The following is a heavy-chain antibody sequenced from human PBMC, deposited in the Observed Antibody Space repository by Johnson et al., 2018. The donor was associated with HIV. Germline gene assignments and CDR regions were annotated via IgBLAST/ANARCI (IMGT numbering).Heavy chain of an antibody. CDR2: ISYDGSNK. CDR1: GFTFSDYY. D-gene: IGHD6-13*01. V-gene: IGHV3-30*03. CDR3: AREGLNSSSWYRMSAFDI. J-gene: IGHJ3*02. Sequence: QMMLVESGGGLVKPGGSLRLSCVASGFTFSDYYMSWIRQAPGKGLEWVAVISYDGSNKYYADSVKGRFTISRDNSKNTLYLQMNSLRAEDTAVYYCAREGLNSSSWYRMSAFDIWGQGTMVTVSS.